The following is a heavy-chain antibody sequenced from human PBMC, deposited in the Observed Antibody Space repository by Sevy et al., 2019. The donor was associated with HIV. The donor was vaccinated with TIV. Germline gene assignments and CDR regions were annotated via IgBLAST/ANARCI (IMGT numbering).Heavy chain of an antibody. D-gene: IGHD2-21*01. V-gene: IGHV3-21*01. CDR1: GFTFSSYS. CDR2: ISSSSSYI. J-gene: IGHJ6*02. CDR3: ERDRGPPAYTRFYGMDV. Sequence: GGSLRLSCAASGFTFSSYSMNWVRQAPGKGLEWVSSISSSSSYIQYADSVKGRFTISRDNAKNALYLQMNSLRAEDTAVYYCERDRGPPAYTRFYGMDVWCQGTTVTVSS.